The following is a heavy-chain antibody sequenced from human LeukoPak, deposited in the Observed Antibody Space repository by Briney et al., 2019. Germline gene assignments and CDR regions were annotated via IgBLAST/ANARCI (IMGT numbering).Heavy chain of an antibody. CDR3: ARAPTAYCSSSNCQPYFDY. Sequence: SETLSLTCTVSRGSISNYYWSWIRQPAGKGLEWIGRIYTGGSTNYNPSLESRVTMSIHTSKNQFSLKLNSVTAADTAVYYCARAPTAYCSSSNCQPYFDYWGQGTLVTVSS. CDR2: IYTGGST. V-gene: IGHV4-4*07. J-gene: IGHJ4*02. CDR1: RGSISNYY. D-gene: IGHD2-2*01.